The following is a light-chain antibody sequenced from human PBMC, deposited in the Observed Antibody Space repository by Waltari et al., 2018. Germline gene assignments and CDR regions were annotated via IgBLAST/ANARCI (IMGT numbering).Light chain of an antibody. Sequence: IVMTQSPLSLPVTPGEPASISCRSSQSLLYSDGYNYLHWYLQKPGQSPQVLIYLGSNRASGVPDRFSGSGSGTDFTLKISRVEAEDVGVYYCMQAVQSPLTFGGGTKVEIK. V-gene: IGKV2-28*01. CDR2: LGS. J-gene: IGKJ4*01. CDR1: QSLLYSDGYNY. CDR3: MQAVQSPLT.